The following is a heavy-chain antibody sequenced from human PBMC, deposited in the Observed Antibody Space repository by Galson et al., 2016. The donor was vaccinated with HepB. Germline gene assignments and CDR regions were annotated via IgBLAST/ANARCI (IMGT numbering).Heavy chain of an antibody. CDR1: GFTFSGYN. Sequence: SLRLSCATSGFTFSGYNMNWVRQAPGRRLVWVSYIDSGSTTIFYADSVKGRFTISRDNAKNSLYLQMNSLRAEDTALYYCVRESPGVSSYGSVDYWGQGTLVTASS. CDR3: VRESPGVSSYGSVDY. D-gene: IGHD5-18*01. J-gene: IGHJ4*02. V-gene: IGHV3-48*03. CDR2: IDSGSTTI.